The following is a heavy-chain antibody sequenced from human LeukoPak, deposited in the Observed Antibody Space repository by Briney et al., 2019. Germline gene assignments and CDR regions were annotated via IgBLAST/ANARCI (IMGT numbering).Heavy chain of an antibody. CDR3: ARDTPYYYDSSGYPYGMDV. Sequence: GGSLRLSCAASGFTFSSYWMSWVRQAPGKGLEWVANIKQDGSEKYYVDSVKGRFTISRDNAKNSLYLQMNSLRAEDTAVYYCARDTPYYYDSSGYPYGMDVWGQGTTVTVSS. CDR2: IKQDGSEK. D-gene: IGHD3-22*01. CDR1: GFTFSSYW. V-gene: IGHV3-7*03. J-gene: IGHJ6*02.